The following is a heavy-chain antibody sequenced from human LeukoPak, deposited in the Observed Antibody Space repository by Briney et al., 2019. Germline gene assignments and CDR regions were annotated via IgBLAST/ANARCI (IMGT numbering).Heavy chain of an antibody. CDR1: GGTFSSYA. D-gene: IGHD4-11*01. CDR3: ARAQLMTTVTPGWFDP. CDR2: IILILGIA. Sequence: SVKVSCKASGGTFSSYAISWVRQAPGQGLEWMGRIILILGIANYAQKFQGRVTITADESTSTAYMELSSLRSEDTAVYYCARAQLMTTVTPGWFDPWGQGTLVTVSS. J-gene: IGHJ5*02. V-gene: IGHV1-69*04.